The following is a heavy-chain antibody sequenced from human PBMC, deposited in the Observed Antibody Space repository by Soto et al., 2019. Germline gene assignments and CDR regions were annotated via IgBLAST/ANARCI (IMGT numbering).Heavy chain of an antibody. D-gene: IGHD2-8*02. V-gene: IGHV3-30-3*01. Sequence: QVQLVESGGGVVQPGRSLRLSCAASGFTFSSYAMHWVRQAPGKGLEWVAVISYDGSNKYYADSVKGRFTISRDNSKNTLYLQMNSLRAEDTAVYYCARGASLVVIPYYFDYWGRGTLVTVSS. J-gene: IGHJ4*02. CDR3: ARGASLVVIPYYFDY. CDR2: ISYDGSNK. CDR1: GFTFSSYA.